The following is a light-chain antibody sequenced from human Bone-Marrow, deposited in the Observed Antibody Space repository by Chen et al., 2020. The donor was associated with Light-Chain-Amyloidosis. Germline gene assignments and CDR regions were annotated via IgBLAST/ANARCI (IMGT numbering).Light chain of an antibody. J-gene: IGKJ1*01. CDR2: GAS. CDR1: QSISNS. Sequence: DIQMTQSPSTLTASVGDRVPISCRASQSISNSLAWYQEKPGKAPKLLISGASNLESGVPSRFSGSGSATEFTLTISSLEPEDFATYCCQRYNNYPLTFGQGTKVEL. CDR3: QRYNNYPLT. V-gene: IGKV1-5*03.